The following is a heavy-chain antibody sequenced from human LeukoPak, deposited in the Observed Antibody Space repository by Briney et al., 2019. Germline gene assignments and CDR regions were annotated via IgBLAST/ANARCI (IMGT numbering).Heavy chain of an antibody. CDR1: GGTFSSYA. CDR3: ARIGYGGNAFDY. CDR2: IIPILGIA. Sequence: ASVKGSCKASGGTFSSYAISWVRPAPGQGVGWMGRIIPILGIANYAQKFQGRVTITADKSTSTAYMELSSLRSEDTAVYYCARIGYGGNAFDYWGQGTLVTVSS. J-gene: IGHJ4*02. V-gene: IGHV1-69*04. D-gene: IGHD4-23*01.